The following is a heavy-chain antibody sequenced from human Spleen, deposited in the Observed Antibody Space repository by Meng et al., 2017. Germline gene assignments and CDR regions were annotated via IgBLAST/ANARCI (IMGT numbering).Heavy chain of an antibody. CDR2: INPNSGGT. CDR3: ARDGDSSTSLDY. V-gene: IGHV1-2*06. Sequence: ASVKVSCKASGYTFTGYYMHWVRQAPGQGLDWMGRINPNSGGTNYAQKFQGRVTMTRDTSISTAYRELSRLRSDDTAVYYRARDGDSSTSLDYWGQGTLVTVSS. D-gene: IGHD6-6*01. CDR1: GYTFTGYY. J-gene: IGHJ4*02.